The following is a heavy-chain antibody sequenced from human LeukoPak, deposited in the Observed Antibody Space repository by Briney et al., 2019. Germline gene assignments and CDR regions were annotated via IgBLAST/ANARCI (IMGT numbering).Heavy chain of an antibody. V-gene: IGHV3-30*02. CDR2: LSPHANYE. CDR3: ATHPSEDILTGYHDY. J-gene: IGHJ4*02. D-gene: IGHD3-9*01. CDR1: GFTFSDYG. Sequence: PGGSLRLSCAASGFTFSDYGIHWVRQAPGKGLEWVAVLSPHANYEYYVDSVKGRFTISRDNSKNTLYLQMNSLRAEDTAVYYCATHPSEDILTGYHDYWGQGTLVTVSS.